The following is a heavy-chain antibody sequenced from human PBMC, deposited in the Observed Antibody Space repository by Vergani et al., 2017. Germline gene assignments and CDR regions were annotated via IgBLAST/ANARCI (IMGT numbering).Heavy chain of an antibody. CDR3: ARDADYGGNSGFPFDY. CDR2: IIPIFGTA. Sequence: QVQLVQSGAEVKKPGSSVKVSCKASGGTFSSYAISWVRQAPGQGLEWMGGIIPIFGTANYAQKFQGRVTITPDESTSTAYMELSSLRSEDTAVYYCARDADYGGNSGFPFDYWGQGTLVTVSS. D-gene: IGHD4-23*01. J-gene: IGHJ4*02. V-gene: IGHV1-69*01. CDR1: GGTFSSYA.